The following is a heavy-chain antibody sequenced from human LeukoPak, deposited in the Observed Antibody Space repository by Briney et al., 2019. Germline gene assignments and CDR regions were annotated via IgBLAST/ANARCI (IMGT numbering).Heavy chain of an antibody. D-gene: IGHD1-1*01. CDR1: GYTFTGYY. V-gene: IGHV1-2*04. CDR3: ARDPTTGTTGFGMDV. CDR2: INPNSGGT. Sequence: ASVKVSCKASGYTFTGYYMHWVRQAPGQGLEWMGWINPNSGGTNYAQKFQGWVTMTRDTSISTAYMELSRLRSDDTAVYYCARDPTTGTTGFGMDVWGKGTTVTVSS. J-gene: IGHJ6*04.